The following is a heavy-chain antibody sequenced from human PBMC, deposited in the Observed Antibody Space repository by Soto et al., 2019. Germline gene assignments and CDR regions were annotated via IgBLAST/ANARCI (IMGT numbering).Heavy chain of an antibody. D-gene: IGHD1-1*01. Sequence: PSETLSLTCAVYGGSFSGYYWSWIRQPPGKGLEWIGEINHSGSTNYNPSLKSRVTISVDTSKNQFSLKLSSVTAADTAVYYCAGRGYKPLGWFDPWGQGTLVTVSS. CDR2: INHSGST. V-gene: IGHV4-34*01. J-gene: IGHJ5*02. CDR1: GGSFSGYY. CDR3: AGRGYKPLGWFDP.